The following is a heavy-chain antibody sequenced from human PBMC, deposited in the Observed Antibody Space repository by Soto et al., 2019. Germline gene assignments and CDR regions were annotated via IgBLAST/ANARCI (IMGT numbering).Heavy chain of an antibody. CDR3: AKVLLRYFDWSPFDY. CDR2: MSYDGSNT. Sequence: QVQLVESGGGVVQPGRSLRLSCAASGFTFSNYGMHWVRQAPGKGLEWVAVMSYDGSNTYYADSVKGLFTISRDNSKNTLYLQMSSLRAEDTAVYYCAKVLLRYFDWSPFDYWGQGTLVTVSS. D-gene: IGHD3-9*01. V-gene: IGHV3-30*18. J-gene: IGHJ4*02. CDR1: GFTFSNYG.